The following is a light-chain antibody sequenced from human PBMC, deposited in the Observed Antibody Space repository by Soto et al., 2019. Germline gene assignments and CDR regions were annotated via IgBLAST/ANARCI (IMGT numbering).Light chain of an antibody. J-gene: IGKJ5*01. Sequence: EIGMTHSPATLSVSPGERATLSCRASQSVSSNLAWYQQKPGQAPRLLIYGASTRATGIPARFSGSGSGTEFTLTISSLQSEDFAVYYCQQYNNWPITFGQGTRLEIK. CDR2: GAS. CDR3: QQYNNWPIT. CDR1: QSVSSN. V-gene: IGKV3-15*01.